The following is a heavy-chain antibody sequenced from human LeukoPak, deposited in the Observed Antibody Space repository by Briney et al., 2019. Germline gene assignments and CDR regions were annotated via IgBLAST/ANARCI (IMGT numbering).Heavy chain of an antibody. V-gene: IGHV4-34*01. Sequence: PSETLSLTCAVYGGSFSGYYWSWIRQPPGKGLEWIGEINHSGSTNYNPSLKSRVTISVDTSKNQFSLKLSSVTAADTAVYYCARACPPRLIVVVQQYMDVWGKGTTVTVSS. D-gene: IGHD3-22*01. CDR1: GGSFSGYY. CDR2: INHSGST. J-gene: IGHJ6*03. CDR3: ARACPPRLIVVVQQYMDV.